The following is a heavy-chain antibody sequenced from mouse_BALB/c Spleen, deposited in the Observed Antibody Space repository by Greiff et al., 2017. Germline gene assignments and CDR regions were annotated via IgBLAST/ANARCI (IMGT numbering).Heavy chain of an antibody. CDR3: TRSGTGYYYAMDY. CDR1: GYTFTSYY. CDR2: INPSNGGT. J-gene: IGHJ4*01. D-gene: IGHD3-1*01. Sequence: QVQLQQPGAELVKPGASVKLSCKASGYTFTSYYMYWVKQRPGQGLEWIGWINPSNGGTNFNEKFKSKATLTVDKSSSTAYMQLSSLTSEDSAVYYCTRSGTGYYYAMDYWGQGTSVTVSS. V-gene: IGHV1S81*02.